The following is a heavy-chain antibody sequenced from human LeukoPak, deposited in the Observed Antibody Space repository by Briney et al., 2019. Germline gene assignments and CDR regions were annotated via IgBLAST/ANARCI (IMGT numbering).Heavy chain of an antibody. V-gene: IGHV3-66*01. CDR1: GFTVSSCY. CDR2: IYSGGST. Sequence: GGSVRLSCAASGFTVSSCYMSWVRLAPGKGLEWVSVIYSGGSTFYADSVKGRFTISRDNSKNTLSLQMNSLRAEDTAVYYCARGGRYYDSSAYYSYWGQGTLVTVSS. J-gene: IGHJ4*02. D-gene: IGHD3-22*01. CDR3: ARGGRYYDSSAYYSY.